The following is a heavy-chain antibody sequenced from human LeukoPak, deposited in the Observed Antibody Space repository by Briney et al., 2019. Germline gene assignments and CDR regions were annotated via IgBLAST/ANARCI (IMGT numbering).Heavy chain of an antibody. CDR3: AKGGTAPIGY. CDR2: IRYDGSNK. J-gene: IGHJ4*02. CDR1: GFTFSSYG. D-gene: IGHD3-16*01. V-gene: IGHV3-30*02. Sequence: SGGSLRLSCAASGFTFSSYGMHWVRQAPGKGLEWVAFIRYDGSNKYYADSVKGRFTISRDNSKNTLYLQMNSLRAEDTAVYYCAKGGTAPIGYWGQGTLVTVSS.